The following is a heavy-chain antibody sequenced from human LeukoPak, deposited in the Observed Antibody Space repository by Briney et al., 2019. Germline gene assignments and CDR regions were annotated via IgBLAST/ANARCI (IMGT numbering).Heavy chain of an antibody. CDR2: ISSTSAYI. CDR3: ARFSLSLYDSSGYPDY. V-gene: IGHV3-21*01. D-gene: IGHD3-22*01. Sequence: PGGSLRLSCAASGFTFSSYSMSWVRQAPGKGLEWVSSISSTSAYIYYADSVKGRFTISRDNVDNVVYLQMNSLGAEDTAVYYCARFSLSLYDSSGYPDYWGQGTLVTVPS. CDR1: GFTFSSYS. J-gene: IGHJ4*02.